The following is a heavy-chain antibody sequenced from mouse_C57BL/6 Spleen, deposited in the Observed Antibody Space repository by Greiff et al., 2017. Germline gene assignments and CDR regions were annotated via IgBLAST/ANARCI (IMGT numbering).Heavy chain of an antibody. Sequence: DVKLVESGGGLVQPKGSLKLSCAASGFTFNTYAMHWVRQAPGKGLEWVARIRSKSSNNATYYADSVKDRFTISRDDSQSMLYLQMNNLKTEDTAMYYCVRGDHYYGSSLFDYWGQGTTLTVSS. J-gene: IGHJ2*01. CDR3: VRGDHYYGSSLFDY. D-gene: IGHD1-1*01. CDR2: IRSKSSNNAT. CDR1: GFTFNTYA. V-gene: IGHV10-3*01.